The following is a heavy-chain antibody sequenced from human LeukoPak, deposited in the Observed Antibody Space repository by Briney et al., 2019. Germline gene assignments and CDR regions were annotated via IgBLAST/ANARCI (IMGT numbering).Heavy chain of an antibody. CDR2: ISSNGGST. V-gene: IGHV3-64*01. J-gene: IGHJ4*02. CDR3: ARGGYCTNGACYYGDYGRDY. Sequence: LPGGSLRLSCAASGFTFSSYAMHWVRQAPGKGLEYVSAISSNGGSTYYANSVKGRFTISRDNSKNTLYLQMGSLRAEDMAVYYCARGGYCTNGACYYGDYGRDYWGQGTLVTVSS. D-gene: IGHD2-8*01. CDR1: GFTFSSYA.